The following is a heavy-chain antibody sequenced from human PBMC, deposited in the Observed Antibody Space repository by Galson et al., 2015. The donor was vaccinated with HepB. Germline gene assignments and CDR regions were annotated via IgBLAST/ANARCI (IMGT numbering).Heavy chain of an antibody. CDR1: GASVTGYY. CDR2: IYYGGNT. CDR3: ARHGFGSEDNV. J-gene: IGHJ1*01. D-gene: IGHD3-10*01. Sequence: SETLSLTCTVSGASVTGYYWSWIRQPPGKGLQWIGYIYYGGNTNYNPSLKSRVTMSVDTSKNQFSLNLRSVTATDTAVYYCARHGFGSEDNVWGQGTLVAVSS. V-gene: IGHV4-59*08.